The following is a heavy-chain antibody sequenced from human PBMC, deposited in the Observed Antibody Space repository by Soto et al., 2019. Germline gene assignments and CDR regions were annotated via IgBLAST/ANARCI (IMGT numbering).Heavy chain of an antibody. D-gene: IGHD3-22*01. CDR2: INPSDGST. CDR3: ARVDSSGYLGTYYLDN. J-gene: IGHJ4*02. CDR1: GYTFTSRY. Sequence: ASVTVSCTASGYTFTSRYMRWVRQAPGQGLEWMGIINPSDGSTTYAQKFQGRVSMTRDKSTSTLYMELSSLSSEDTALYYCARVDSSGYLGTYYLDNWGQGTQVTVSS. V-gene: IGHV1-46*01.